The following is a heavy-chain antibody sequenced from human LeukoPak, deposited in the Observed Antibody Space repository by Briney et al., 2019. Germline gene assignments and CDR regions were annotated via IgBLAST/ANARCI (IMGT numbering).Heavy chain of an antibody. Sequence: SETLSLTCAVYDGSFSGYFWSWIRQPPGKGLEGIGEINHSGSTNYNPSLESRVTMSLDTSKNQFSLKLSSVTAADTAVYYCARDENGYVWGSFRAWGQGTLVTVSS. J-gene: IGHJ5*02. CDR1: DGSFSGYF. V-gene: IGHV4-34*01. D-gene: IGHD3-16*02. CDR3: ARDENGYVWGSFRA. CDR2: INHSGST.